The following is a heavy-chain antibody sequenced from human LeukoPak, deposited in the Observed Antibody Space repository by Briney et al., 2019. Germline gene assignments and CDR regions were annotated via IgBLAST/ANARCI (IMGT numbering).Heavy chain of an antibody. V-gene: IGHV1-2*02. D-gene: IGHD5-12*01. Sequence: ASVKVSCKASGYTFTGYYMHWVRQAPGQGLEWMGWINPNSGGTNYAQKFQGRVTMTRDTSISTAYMELSRLRSDDTAVYYCARTVEGGYDRFWPMNGMDVWGQGTTVTVSS. CDR1: GYTFTGYY. J-gene: IGHJ6*02. CDR3: ARTVEGGYDRFWPMNGMDV. CDR2: INPNSGGT.